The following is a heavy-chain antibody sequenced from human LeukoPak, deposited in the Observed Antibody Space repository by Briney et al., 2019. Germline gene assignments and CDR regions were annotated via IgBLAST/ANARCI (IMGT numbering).Heavy chain of an antibody. CDR3: ATVWFGEFNWFDP. J-gene: IGHJ5*02. CDR1: GYTFTSYG. D-gene: IGHD3-10*01. V-gene: IGHV1-18*01. CDR2: ISAYNGNT. Sequence: ASVKVSCKASGYTFTSYGISWVRQAPGQGLEWMGWISAYNGNTNYAQKLQGRVTMTTDTSTSTAYMELRSLRSDDTAVYYWATVWFGEFNWFDPWGQGTLVTVSS.